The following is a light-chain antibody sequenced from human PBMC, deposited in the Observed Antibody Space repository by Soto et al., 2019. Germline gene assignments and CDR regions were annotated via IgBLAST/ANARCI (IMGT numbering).Light chain of an antibody. Sequence: EIVLTQPPGTLPLSPGERATLSCRASQSIYINYLAWYQHKPGQAPRLLISGASTRPTGIPDRFSGSGSGTDFTLTISRLDPEDFAVYFCQQYGSSPYTFGQGTNVEIK. CDR1: QSIYINY. J-gene: IGKJ2*01. CDR2: GAS. CDR3: QQYGSSPYT. V-gene: IGKV3-20*01.